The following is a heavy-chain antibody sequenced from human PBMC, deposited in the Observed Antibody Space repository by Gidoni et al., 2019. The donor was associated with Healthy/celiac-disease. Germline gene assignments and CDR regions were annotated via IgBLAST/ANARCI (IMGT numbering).Heavy chain of an antibody. V-gene: IGHV4-39*07. CDR1: GGSISSSSYY. J-gene: IGHJ5*02. CDR3: ARDGGIAVTGDWFDP. D-gene: IGHD6-19*01. CDR2: IYYSGST. Sequence: QLQLQESGPGLVKPSETLSLTCTVSGGSISSSSYYWGWIRQPPGKGLEWIGSIYYSGSTYYNPSLKSRVTISVDTSKNQFSLNLSSVTAADTAVYYCARDGGIAVTGDWFDPWGQGTLVTVSS.